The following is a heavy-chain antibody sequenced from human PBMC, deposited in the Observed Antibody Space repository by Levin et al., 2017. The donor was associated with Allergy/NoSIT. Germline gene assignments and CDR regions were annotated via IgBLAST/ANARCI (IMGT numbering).Heavy chain of an antibody. J-gene: IGHJ5*02. V-gene: IGHV1-8*01. CDR3: ARVPKRSPNWFDP. D-gene: IGHD6-13*01. Sequence: ASVKVSCKASGYTFTSYDINWVRQATGQGLEWMGWMNPNSGNTGYAQKFQGRVTMTRNTSISTAYMELSSLRSEDTAVYYCARVPKRSPNWFDPWGQGTLVTVSS. CDR1: GYTFTSYD. CDR2: MNPNSGNT.